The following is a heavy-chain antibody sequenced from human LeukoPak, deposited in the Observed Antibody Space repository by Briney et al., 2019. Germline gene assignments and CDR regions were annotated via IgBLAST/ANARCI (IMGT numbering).Heavy chain of an antibody. CDR1: GGSISYGGYF. V-gene: IGHV4-31*03. J-gene: IGHJ3*02. D-gene: IGHD3-22*01. CDR2: MHYSGDT. Sequence: PSETLSLTCTVSGGSISYGGYFWTWIRQHPGKGLEWVGYMHYSGDTHYTPSLKSRVSISVDTSKNHFSLKLSAVTAADTATYYCARRVPDSSAPGIAFDIWGQGTMVTVS. CDR3: ARRVPDSSAPGIAFDI.